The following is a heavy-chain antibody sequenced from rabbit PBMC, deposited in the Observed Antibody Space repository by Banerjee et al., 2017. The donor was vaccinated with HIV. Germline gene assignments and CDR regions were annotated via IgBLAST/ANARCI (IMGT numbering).Heavy chain of an antibody. CDR1: GFSFSDKYV. D-gene: IGHD8-1*01. Sequence: QEQLEESGGDLVKPEGSLTLTCTASGFSFSDKYVMSWVRQAPGKGLEWIGCINTSSGSTYYATWAKGRFTISKTSSTTVTLQMTSLTAADTATYFCAKDGGSDYDWAMDLWGPGTLVTVS. V-gene: IGHV1S45*01. CDR2: INTSSGST. CDR3: AKDGGSDYDWAMDL. J-gene: IGHJ6*01.